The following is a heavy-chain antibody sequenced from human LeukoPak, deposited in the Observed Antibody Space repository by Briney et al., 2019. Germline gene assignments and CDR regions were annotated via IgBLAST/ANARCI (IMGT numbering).Heavy chain of an antibody. J-gene: IGHJ5*02. CDR3: ARQVQYRSGYFPPDP. CDR1: RFTFNSYA. Sequence: PGGSLRLSCAASRFTFNSYAMSWVRQAPGKGLEWVANIKRDGSEKYYMDSMKGRFTISRDNAKNSLYLQMNSLTAEDTAVYYCARQVQYRSGYFPPDPWGQGTLVTVSS. D-gene: IGHD6-19*01. CDR2: IKRDGSEK. V-gene: IGHV3-7*01.